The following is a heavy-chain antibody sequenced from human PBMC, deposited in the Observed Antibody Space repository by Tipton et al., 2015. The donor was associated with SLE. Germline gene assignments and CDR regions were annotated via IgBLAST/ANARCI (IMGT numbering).Heavy chain of an antibody. D-gene: IGHD3-22*01. Sequence: TLSLTCPVSGGSISSGSFYWGWIRPPAGKGLEWVGHIYTSGSTNYNPSLKSRVTISVDTSKNQFSLKLSAVTAADTAVYYCARGTNYDSSGYYSYWGQGTLVTVSS. J-gene: IGHJ4*02. V-gene: IGHV4-61*09. CDR1: GGSISSGSFY. CDR2: IYTSGST. CDR3: ARGTNYDSSGYYSY.